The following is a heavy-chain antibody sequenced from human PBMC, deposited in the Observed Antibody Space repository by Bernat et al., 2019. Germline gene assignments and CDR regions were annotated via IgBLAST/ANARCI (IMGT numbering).Heavy chain of an antibody. CDR1: GYSFTNYW. Sequence: EVQLVQSGAEVKKPGESLKISCKISGYSFTNYWIGWVRQMPGKGLEWMGIIYLGDSDTRYSPSFQGQVTISADKSISTAYLQCSSLKAADNAMYYCGRPARRAGPAFWYFDLWGRGTLVTVSA. J-gene: IGHJ2*01. CDR3: GRPARRAGPAFWYFDL. D-gene: IGHD6-19*01. V-gene: IGHV5-51*01. CDR2: IYLGDSDT.